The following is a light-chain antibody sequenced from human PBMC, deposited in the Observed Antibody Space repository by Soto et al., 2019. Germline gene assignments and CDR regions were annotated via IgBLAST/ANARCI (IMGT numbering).Light chain of an antibody. J-gene: IGLJ1*01. V-gene: IGLV2-14*01. Sequence: QSALTQPASVSGSPGQSITISCTGTSSDVGAYNYVSWYQQQSGKAPKLIIHEVSNRPSGVSNRFSGSKSGNTASLTISGLQAEDEGDYYCSAWDNSLNGYVFGPGTKLTVL. CDR1: SSDVGAYNY. CDR3: SAWDNSLNGYV. CDR2: EVS.